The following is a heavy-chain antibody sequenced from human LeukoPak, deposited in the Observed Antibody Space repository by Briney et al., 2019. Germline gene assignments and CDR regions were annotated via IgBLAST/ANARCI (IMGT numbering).Heavy chain of an antibody. CDR3: ARRFYGDLYFDY. J-gene: IGHJ4*02. CDR2: IYYSGST. D-gene: IGHD4-17*01. CDR1: GGSISSYY. V-gene: IGHV4-59*08. Sequence: SETLSPTCTVSGGSISSYYWSWIRQPPGKGLEWIGNIYYSGSTNYNPSLKSRVTISVDTSKNQFSLKLSSVTAADTAVYYCARRFYGDLYFDYWGQGTLVTVSS.